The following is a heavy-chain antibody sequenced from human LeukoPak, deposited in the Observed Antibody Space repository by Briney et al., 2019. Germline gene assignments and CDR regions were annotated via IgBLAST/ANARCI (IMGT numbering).Heavy chain of an antibody. D-gene: IGHD4-17*01. Sequence: GGSLRLSCAASGFTLINYAMGWVRQAPGKGPEWVSSISESGGRTSFADFVKGRFTISRDNSKNTLSMQMNSLRAEDTAVYYCAQVGGWGTMVTTSNYWGQGTLVTVSS. CDR1: GFTLINYA. J-gene: IGHJ4*02. V-gene: IGHV3-23*01. CDR3: AQVGGWGTMVTTSNY. CDR2: ISESGGRT.